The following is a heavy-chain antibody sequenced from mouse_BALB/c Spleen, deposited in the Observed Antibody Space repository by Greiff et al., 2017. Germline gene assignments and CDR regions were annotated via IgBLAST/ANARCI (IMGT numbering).Heavy chain of an antibody. J-gene: IGHJ2*01. CDR2: ISSGGSYT. V-gene: IGHV5-9-4*01. CDR3: ARHEAGYDYNYFDY. CDR1: GFTFSSYA. Sequence: EVKLMESGGGLVKPGGSLKLSCAASGFTFSSYAMSWVRQSPEKRLEWVAEISSGGSYTYYPDTVTGRFTISRDNAKNTLYLEMSSLKSEDTAMYYCARHEAGYDYNYFDYWGQGTTLTVSS. D-gene: IGHD2-4*01.